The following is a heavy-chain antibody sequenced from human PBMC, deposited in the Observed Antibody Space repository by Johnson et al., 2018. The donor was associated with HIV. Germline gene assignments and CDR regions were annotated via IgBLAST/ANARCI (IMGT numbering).Heavy chain of an antibody. CDR3: ARSSGWYGVAAFDI. V-gene: IGHV3-13*01. CDR2: IGPAGDT. CDR1: GFTFSSHA. D-gene: IGHD6-19*01. Sequence: VQVVESGGGLVQPGGSLRLSCAASGFTFSSHAMTWVRQAPGKGLEWVSAIGPAGDTYYPGSVKGRFTISRENAKNSLYLQMNSLRAADTAGYYCARSSGWYGVAAFDIWGQGTMVTVSS. J-gene: IGHJ3*02.